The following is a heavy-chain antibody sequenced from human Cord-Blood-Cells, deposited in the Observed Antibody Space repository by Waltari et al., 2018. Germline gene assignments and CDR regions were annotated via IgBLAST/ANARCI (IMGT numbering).Heavy chain of an antibody. CDR1: GGTFSSYT. CDR3: ARDLAVGYSGYGFDY. J-gene: IGHJ4*02. V-gene: IGHV1-69*08. D-gene: IGHD5-12*01. CDR2: ITPILGIA. Sequence: QVQLVQSGAEVKKPGSSVKVSCKASGGTFSSYTISWVRQAPGQGLEWMGRITPILGIANYAQKFQGRVTITADKSTSTAYMELSSLRSEETAVYYCARDLAVGYSGYGFDYWGQGTLVTVSS.